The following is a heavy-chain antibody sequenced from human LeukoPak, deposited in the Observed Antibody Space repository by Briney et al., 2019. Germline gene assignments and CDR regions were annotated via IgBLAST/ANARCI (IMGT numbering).Heavy chain of an antibody. CDR2: IHPSSGAT. D-gene: IGHD6-6*01. Sequence: ASVKVSCKASGYTFTGYYMHWVRQAPGQGLGWMGWIHPSSGATNYAQTFQGRVTMTRDTSFSTAYMELSRLRSDDTAMFYCARDLDSSSSLDYWGQGTLVTVSS. V-gene: IGHV1-2*02. CDR3: ARDLDSSSSLDY. CDR1: GYTFTGYY. J-gene: IGHJ4*02.